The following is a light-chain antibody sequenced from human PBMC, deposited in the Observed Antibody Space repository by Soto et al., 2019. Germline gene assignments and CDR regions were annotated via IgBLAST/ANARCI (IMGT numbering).Light chain of an antibody. CDR3: QRYGSSPPWT. J-gene: IGKJ1*01. Sequence: TQSPSTLSLSPGERATLFCRASQSVSSSYLAWYQQKPGQAPRLLIYGASSRATGIPDRFSGSGSGTDFTLTISRLEPEDFAVYYCQRYGSSPPWTFGQGTKVEIK. CDR2: GAS. CDR1: QSVSSSY. V-gene: IGKV3-20*01.